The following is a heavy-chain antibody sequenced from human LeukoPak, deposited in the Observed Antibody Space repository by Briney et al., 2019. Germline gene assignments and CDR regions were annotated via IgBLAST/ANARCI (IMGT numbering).Heavy chain of an antibody. J-gene: IGHJ6*03. V-gene: IGHV3-23*01. CDR2: ISGSGGST. D-gene: IGHD6-13*01. Sequence: PGGSLRLSCAASGFTFSSYAMSWVRQAPGKGLEWVSAISGSGGSTYYADSVKGRFTISRDNSKNTLYLQMNSLRAEDTAVYYCAKDGPSSWYLTGWRGYYYYMDVWGKGTTVTISS. CDR3: AKDGPSSWYLTGWRGYYYYMDV. CDR1: GFTFSSYA.